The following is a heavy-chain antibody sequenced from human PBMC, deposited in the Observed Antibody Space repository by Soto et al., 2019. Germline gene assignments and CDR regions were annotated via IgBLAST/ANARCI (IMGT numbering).Heavy chain of an antibody. Sequence: SETLSLTCSVSGGSISYNSYYWGWIRQPPGKGLEWIGGIFYTGTTYYSPSLKDRVTISMDTSKNSFSVNLTSVTAADTAVYFCARLVVVAPVANVWGPGILVTVSS. CDR1: GGSISYNSYY. CDR3: ARLVVVAPVANV. V-gene: IGHV4-39*02. J-gene: IGHJ4*02. CDR2: IFYTGTT. D-gene: IGHD2-2*01.